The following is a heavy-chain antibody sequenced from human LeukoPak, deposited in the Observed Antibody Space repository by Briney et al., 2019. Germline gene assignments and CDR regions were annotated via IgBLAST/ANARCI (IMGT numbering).Heavy chain of an antibody. CDR3: ARGSYYDFWSGYPYRGGLDY. Sequence: PGGPLRLSCAASGFTFSSYAMHWVRQAPGKGLEYVSAISSNGGSTYYANSVKGRFTISRDNSKNTLYLQMGSLRAEDMAVYYCARGSYYDFWSGYPYRGGLDYWGQGTLVTVSS. CDR2: ISSNGGST. J-gene: IGHJ4*02. V-gene: IGHV3-64*01. CDR1: GFTFSSYA. D-gene: IGHD3-3*01.